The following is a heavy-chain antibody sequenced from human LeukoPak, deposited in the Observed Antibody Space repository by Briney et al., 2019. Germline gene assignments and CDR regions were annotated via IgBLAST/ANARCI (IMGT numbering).Heavy chain of an antibody. CDR2: ISSSSSYI. J-gene: IGHJ4*02. D-gene: IGHD3-22*01. Sequence: GGSLRLSCAASGFTFSSYSMNWVRQAPGKGLEWVSSISSSSSYIYYADSVKGRFTISRDNAKNSLFLQMNSLRPEDTAVYYCASSGLAGHFHYWGQGTPVTVSS. CDR3: ASSGLAGHFHY. CDR1: GFTFSSYS. V-gene: IGHV3-21*01.